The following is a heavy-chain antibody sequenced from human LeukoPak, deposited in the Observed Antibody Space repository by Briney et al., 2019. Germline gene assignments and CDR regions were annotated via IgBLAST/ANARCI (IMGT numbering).Heavy chain of an antibody. CDR2: INHSGST. CDR1: GRSFSGYY. J-gene: IGHJ4*02. D-gene: IGHD6-19*01. V-gene: IGHV4-34*01. Sequence: SETLSLTCAVYGRSFSGYYWSWIRQPPGKGLEWIGEINHSGSTNYNPSLKSRVTISVDASKNQFSLKLSSVTAADTAVYYCARKFVSCWYGDVDYFDYWGQGTLVSVSS. CDR3: ARKFVSCWYGDVDYFDY.